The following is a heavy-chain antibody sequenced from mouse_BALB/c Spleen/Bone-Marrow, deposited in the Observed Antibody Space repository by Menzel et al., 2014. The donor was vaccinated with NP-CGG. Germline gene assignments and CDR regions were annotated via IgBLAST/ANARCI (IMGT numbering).Heavy chain of an antibody. CDR1: GYTFTSYW. CDR2: IYPGDGDT. Sequence: VKLQESGAELARPGASVKLSCKASGYTFTSYWMQWVKQGPGQGLEWIGAIYPGDGDTRYTQKFKGRATLTADKSSSTAYMQLSSLASEDSAVYYCASGFPFDYWGQGTTLTVSS. CDR3: ASGFPFDY. J-gene: IGHJ2*01. V-gene: IGHV1-87*01.